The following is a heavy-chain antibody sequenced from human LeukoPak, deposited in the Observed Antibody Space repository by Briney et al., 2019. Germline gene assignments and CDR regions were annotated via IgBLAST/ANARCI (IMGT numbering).Heavy chain of an antibody. CDR3: ARTPLWLRVRGLDWFDR. D-gene: IGHD5-18*01. J-gene: IGHJ5*02. CDR1: GYTFTSYD. V-gene: IGHV1-8*01. Sequence: ASVKVSCKASGYTFTSYDINWVRQATGQGLEWMGWMNPNSGNTGYAQKFQGRVTMTRNTSISTAYMELSSLISEDTAVYYCARTPLWLRVRGLDWFDRWGQGTLVTVPS. CDR2: MNPNSGNT.